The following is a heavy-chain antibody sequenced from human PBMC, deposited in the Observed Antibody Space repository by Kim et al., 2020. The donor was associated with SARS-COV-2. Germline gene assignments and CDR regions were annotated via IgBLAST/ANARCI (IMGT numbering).Heavy chain of an antibody. CDR3: ASLTTGYAWEKFDY. CDR1: GFTFSSDW. CDR2: VNSDVSST. D-gene: IGHD3-16*01. Sequence: GGSLRLSCVASGFTFSSDWMHWVRQAPGKGLEWVSRVNSDVSSTRYADAVNGRFTISRDNARNTLYLQMNSLCAEDTAVYYCASLTTGYAWEKFDYWGQGTLVTLSS. J-gene: IGHJ4*02. V-gene: IGHV3-74*01.